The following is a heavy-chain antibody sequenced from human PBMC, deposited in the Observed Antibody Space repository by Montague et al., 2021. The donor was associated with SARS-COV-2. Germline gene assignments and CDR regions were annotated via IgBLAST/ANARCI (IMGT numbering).Heavy chain of an antibody. Sequence: SETLSLTCTVSGGSISSSSYYWAWLRQPPGKGLEWIGSIYYSGSTYYSPSLKSRVTISVDTSKNQFSLKLSSVTAADTAVYYCARGGYSGYWDYWGQGTLVTVSS. V-gene: IGHV4-39*07. J-gene: IGHJ4*02. CDR3: ARGGYSGYWDY. CDR1: GGSISSSSYY. D-gene: IGHD5-12*01. CDR2: IYYSGST.